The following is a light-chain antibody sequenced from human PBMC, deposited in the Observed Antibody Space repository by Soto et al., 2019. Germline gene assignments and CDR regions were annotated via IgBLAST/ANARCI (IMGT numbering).Light chain of an antibody. J-gene: IGKJ2*01. CDR1: QRLLHSNGNHF. CDR3: MQALQTPYT. V-gene: IGKV2-28*01. Sequence: EIVMTQSPPSLTVTPGEPASISCRSSQRLLHSNGNHFLDWYLQKPGQSPQLLIYLGSYRASGVPDRVSGSGAGTDFTLKITRVEAEDVGIYYCMQALQTPYTFGQGTKPEIK. CDR2: LGS.